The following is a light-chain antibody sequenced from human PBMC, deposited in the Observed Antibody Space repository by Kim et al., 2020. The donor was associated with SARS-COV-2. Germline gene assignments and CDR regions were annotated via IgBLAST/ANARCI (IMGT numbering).Light chain of an antibody. CDR3: SAWDSRLSIWV. V-gene: IGLV10-54*01. CDR1: SNNVGDQG. CDR2: RNN. J-gene: IGLJ3*02. Sequence: QAGLTQPPSVSKGLRQTATLTCTGNSNNVGDQGAAWLQQHQGHPPKLLSYRNNNRPSGISERFSASRSGNTASLTILELQPDDEADYYCSAWDSRLSIWVFGGGTQLTVL.